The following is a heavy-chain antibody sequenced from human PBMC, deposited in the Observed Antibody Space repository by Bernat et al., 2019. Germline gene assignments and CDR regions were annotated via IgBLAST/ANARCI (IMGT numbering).Heavy chain of an antibody. CDR1: GFTFSSYA. CDR3: ARDGYCSSTSCYPSLYYYYYMDV. CDR2: ISYDGSNK. Sequence: QVQLVESGGGVVQPGRSLRLSCAASGFTFSSYAMHWVGQAPGKGLEWVAVISYDGSNKYYADSVKGRFTISRDNSKNTLYLQMNSLRAEDTAVYYCARDGYCSSTSCYPSLYYYYYMDVWGKGTTVTVSS. V-gene: IGHV3-30*01. D-gene: IGHD2-2*03. J-gene: IGHJ6*03.